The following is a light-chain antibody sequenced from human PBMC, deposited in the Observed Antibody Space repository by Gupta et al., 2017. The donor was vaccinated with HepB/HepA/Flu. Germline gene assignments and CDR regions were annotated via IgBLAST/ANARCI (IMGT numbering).Light chain of an antibody. CDR2: DAS. Sequence: EIVLTQSPATLSLSPGERATLSCRASQSISSYLAWYQQKAGQAPRLLNYDASNRATGIPARFSGSWSGTYFTLTSSSLEPEYFAVYYCQQRGNWPPTFGQGTQVEIK. J-gene: IGKJ1*01. V-gene: IGKV3-11*01. CDR1: QSISSY. CDR3: QQRGNWPPT.